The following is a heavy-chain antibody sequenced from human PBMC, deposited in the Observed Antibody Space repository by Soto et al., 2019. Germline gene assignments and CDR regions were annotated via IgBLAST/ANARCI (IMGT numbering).Heavy chain of an antibody. Sequence: SVKVSCKASGGTFSSYAISWVRQAPGQGLEWMGGIIPIFGTANYAQKFQGRVKITADESTSTAYMELSSLRSEDTAVYYCARDAQYYYDSSGYSYAYWGQGTLVTVSS. CDR2: IIPIFGTA. V-gene: IGHV1-69*13. CDR3: ARDAQYYYDSSGYSYAY. D-gene: IGHD3-22*01. CDR1: GGTFSSYA. J-gene: IGHJ4*02.